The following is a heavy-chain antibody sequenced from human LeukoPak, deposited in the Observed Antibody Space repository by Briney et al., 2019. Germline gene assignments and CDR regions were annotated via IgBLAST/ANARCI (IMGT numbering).Heavy chain of an antibody. CDR2: IPYDGTNK. V-gene: IGHV3-30*01. CDR3: ARDLTGWGESSGYSDY. D-gene: IGHD3-22*01. Sequence: PGRSLRLSCAASGFTFSSYAMHWVRQAPGKGLEWVALIPYDGTNKFYEDSVKGRFTISRDNSKNTLYLQVNSLRAEDTAVYYCARDLTGWGESSGYSDYWGQGTLVTVSS. CDR1: GFTFSSYA. J-gene: IGHJ4*02.